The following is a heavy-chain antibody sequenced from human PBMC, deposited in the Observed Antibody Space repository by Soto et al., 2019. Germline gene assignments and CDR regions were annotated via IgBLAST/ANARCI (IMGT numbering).Heavy chain of an antibody. CDR1: GYTLTELS. CDR3: AADRTYCGGDCYVD. J-gene: IGHJ4*02. V-gene: IGHV1-24*01. Sequence: ASVKVSCKVSGYTLTELSMHWVRQAPGKGLEWMGGLDPEDGETIYAQKFQGRVTITRDMSTSTAYMELSSLRSEDTAVYYCAADRTYCGGDCYVDWGQGTLVTVSS. D-gene: IGHD2-21*02. CDR2: LDPEDGET.